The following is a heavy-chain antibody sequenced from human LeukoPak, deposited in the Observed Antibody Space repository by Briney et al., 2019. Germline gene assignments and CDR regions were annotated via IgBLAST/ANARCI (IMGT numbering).Heavy chain of an antibody. Sequence: SGGSLRLSCAASGFTFSSYAMSWVRQAPGKGLEWVSYISSSGSTIYYADSVKGRFTISRDNAKNSLYLQMNSLRAEDTAVYYCARDYFSGSGSPTLGYWGQGTLVTVSS. V-gene: IGHV3-48*04. CDR2: ISSSGSTI. CDR1: GFTFSSYA. CDR3: ARDYFSGSGSPTLGY. J-gene: IGHJ4*02. D-gene: IGHD3-10*01.